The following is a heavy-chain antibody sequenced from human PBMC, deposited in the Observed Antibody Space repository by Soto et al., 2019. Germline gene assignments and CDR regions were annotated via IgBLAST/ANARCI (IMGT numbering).Heavy chain of an antibody. Sequence: DVQLVESGGGLVQPGRSLRLSCAASGFTFDDYAMHWVRQAPGKGLEWVSGISWNSGSIGYADSVKGRFTISRDNAKNSLYLQMNSLRAEDTALYYCAKDMHSSGWYVSYWGQGTLVTVSS. V-gene: IGHV3-9*01. D-gene: IGHD6-19*01. J-gene: IGHJ4*02. CDR1: GFTFDDYA. CDR2: ISWNSGSI. CDR3: AKDMHSSGWYVSY.